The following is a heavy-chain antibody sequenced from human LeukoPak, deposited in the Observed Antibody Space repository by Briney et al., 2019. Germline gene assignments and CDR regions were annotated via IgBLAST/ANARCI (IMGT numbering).Heavy chain of an antibody. J-gene: IGHJ4*02. V-gene: IGHV4-59*01. CDR1: GRSLSPIY. CDR2: IYYSGST. D-gene: IGHD5-24*01. CDR3: AREGDGYSYPY. Sequence: SETLSLTCTLYGRSLSPIYWSWNRHPPGKGLEWIGFIYYSGSTKSNPSLKSRVTISINTAQNQFSLRLTSLTAADTAVYFCAREGDGYSYPYWGRGTLVTVSS.